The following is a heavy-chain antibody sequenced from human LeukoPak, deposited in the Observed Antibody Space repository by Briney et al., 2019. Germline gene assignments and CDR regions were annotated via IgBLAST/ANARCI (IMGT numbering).Heavy chain of an antibody. CDR1: GYTFTSYD. V-gene: IGHV1-18*01. D-gene: IGHD6-25*01. CDR2: ISVFNGNT. J-gene: IGHJ4*02. Sequence: ASVKVSCKASGYTFTSYDINWVRQATGQGLEWMGWISVFNGNTHYAQKVQGRVTMTTDTSTSTAYMELRSLRSDDTAVYYCARELVAATSYLDYWGQGTLVTVSS. CDR3: ARELVAATSYLDY.